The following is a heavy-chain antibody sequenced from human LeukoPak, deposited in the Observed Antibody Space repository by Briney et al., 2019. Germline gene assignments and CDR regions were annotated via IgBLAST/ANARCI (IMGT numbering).Heavy chain of an antibody. CDR2: ISFTGGST. J-gene: IGHJ4*02. D-gene: IGHD6-13*01. Sequence: PGGSLRLSCAASGFTLTSYAMSWVRQAPGKGLEWVSTISFTGGSTYYADSVKGRFTISRDNSKNSLYLQMNTLRAEDTALYYCVKLSGIGAAGQYFFDFWGQGTLVTVSS. V-gene: IGHV3-23*01. CDR1: GFTLTSYA. CDR3: VKLSGIGAAGQYFFDF.